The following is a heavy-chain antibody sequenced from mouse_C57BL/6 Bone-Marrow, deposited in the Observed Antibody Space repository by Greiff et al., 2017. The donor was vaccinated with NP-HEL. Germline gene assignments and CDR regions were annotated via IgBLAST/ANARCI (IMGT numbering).Heavy chain of an antibody. Sequence: VQLQQSGAELVKPGASVKLSCTASGFTFTDYYMHWVKQRPEQGLEWIGRIDPEDGETKYAPKFQGKATITADTSSNTAYLQLSSLTSEDTAVYDCARDDLYWYFDVWGTGTTVTVSS. CDR2: IDPEDGET. CDR3: ARDDLYWYFDV. V-gene: IGHV14-2*01. D-gene: IGHD5-1*01. CDR1: GFTFTDYY. J-gene: IGHJ1*03.